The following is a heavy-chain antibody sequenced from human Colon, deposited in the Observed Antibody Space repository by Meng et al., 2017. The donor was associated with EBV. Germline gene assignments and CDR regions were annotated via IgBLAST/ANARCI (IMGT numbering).Heavy chain of an antibody. J-gene: IGHJ4*02. V-gene: IGHV7-4-1*02. D-gene: IGHD6-19*01. CDR2: ISTNTGNP. CDR3: GTSKYTSGFYGPAY. Sequence: VQVVQAGSELKKPGASVKVSCKASGYTFTRYPMNWVRQAPGQGLEWMGWISTNTGNPTYAQGFTGRFVFSVDTSVSTAYLQISSLKAEDTAVYYCGTSKYTSGFYGPAYWGQGALVTVSS. CDR1: GYTFTRYP.